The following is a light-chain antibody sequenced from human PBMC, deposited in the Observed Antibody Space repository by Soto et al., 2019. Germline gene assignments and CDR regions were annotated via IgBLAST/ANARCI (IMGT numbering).Light chain of an antibody. J-gene: IGKJ2*01. Sequence: EIVMTQSPATLSVSPGERATLSCRASQSVSSTLAWYQQKPGQAPRLLIYGASTRAIGIPARFSGSGSGTEFTLTISSLQSEDFAVYYCQQYTHWPPYTFGQGTKLEIK. CDR2: GAS. CDR1: QSVSST. CDR3: QQYTHWPPYT. V-gene: IGKV3-15*01.